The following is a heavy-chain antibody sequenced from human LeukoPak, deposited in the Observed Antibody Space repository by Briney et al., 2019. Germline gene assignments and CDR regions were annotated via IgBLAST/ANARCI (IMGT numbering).Heavy chain of an antibody. CDR3: ARMYYDFWSGYPYYFDY. V-gene: IGHV4-34*01. CDR1: GGPFSGYY. Sequence: SETLSLTCAVYGGPFSGYYWSWIRQPPGKGLEWIGEINHSGSTNYNPSLKSRVTISVDTSKNQFSLKLSSVTAADTAVYYCARMYYDFWSGYPYYFDYWGQGTLVTVSS. CDR2: INHSGST. J-gene: IGHJ4*02. D-gene: IGHD3-3*01.